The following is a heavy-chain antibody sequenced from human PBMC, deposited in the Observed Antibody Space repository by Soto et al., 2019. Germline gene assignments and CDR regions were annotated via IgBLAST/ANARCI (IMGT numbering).Heavy chain of an antibody. CDR1: GGTFSSYA. D-gene: IGHD6-13*01. CDR3: ARDPLGIAAAGSYYYYYGMDV. CDR2: IIPIFGTA. V-gene: IGHV1-69*13. Sequence: GASVKVSCKASGGTFSSYAISWVRQAPGQGLEWMGGIIPIFGTANYAQKFQGRVTITADESTSTAYMELSSLRSEDTAVYYCARDPLGIAAAGSYYYYYGMDVWGQGTTVTVSS. J-gene: IGHJ6*02.